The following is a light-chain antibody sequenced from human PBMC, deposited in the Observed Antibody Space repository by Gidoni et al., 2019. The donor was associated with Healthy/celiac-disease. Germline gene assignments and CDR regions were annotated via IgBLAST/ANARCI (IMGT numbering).Light chain of an antibody. CDR3: QQSYSTLFT. Sequence: GDRVTITCRASQSISSYLNWYQQKPGKAPKLLIYAASSLQSGVPSRFSGSGSGTDFTLTISSLQPEDFATYYCQQSYSTLFTFGPGTKVDIK. V-gene: IGKV1-39*01. CDR2: AAS. CDR1: QSISSY. J-gene: IGKJ3*01.